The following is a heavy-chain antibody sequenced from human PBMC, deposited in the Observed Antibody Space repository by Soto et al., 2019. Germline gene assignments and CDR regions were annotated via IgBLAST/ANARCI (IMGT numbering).Heavy chain of an antibody. Sequence: TSETLSVTCTVADGSISSGGYYWSWIRQHPGKGLEWIGYIYYSGSTYYNPSLKSRVTISVDTSKNQFSLKLSSVTAADTAVYYCARGYCSSTSCPAAYYYGMDVWGQGTTVTVSS. V-gene: IGHV4-31*03. CDR1: DGSISSGGYY. D-gene: IGHD2-2*01. CDR2: IYYSGST. CDR3: ARGYCSSTSCPAAYYYGMDV. J-gene: IGHJ6*02.